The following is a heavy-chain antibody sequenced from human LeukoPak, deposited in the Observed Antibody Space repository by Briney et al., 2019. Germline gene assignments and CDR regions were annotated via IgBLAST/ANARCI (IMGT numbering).Heavy chain of an antibody. V-gene: IGHV3-7*01. D-gene: IGHD6-13*01. J-gene: IGHJ6*03. CDR1: GFTFSSYE. Sequence: GGSLRLSCAASGFTFSSYEMSWVRQAPGKGLEWVANIKQDGSEKYYVDSVKGRFTISRDNAKNSLYLQMNSLRAEDTAVYYCARESPALSSSWYLVYYYYYYMDVWGKGTTVTISS. CDR3: ARESPALSSSWYLVYYYYYYMDV. CDR2: IKQDGSEK.